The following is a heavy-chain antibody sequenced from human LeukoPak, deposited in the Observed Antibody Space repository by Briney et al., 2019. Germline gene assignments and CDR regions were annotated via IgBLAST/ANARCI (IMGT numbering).Heavy chain of an antibody. CDR1: GFSFGRHW. D-gene: IGHD3-22*01. J-gene: IGHJ5*02. Sequence: GGSLRLSCAASGFSFGRHWMNWVRQAPGKGLEWVANIRQDGSEKNYVDSVKGRFTISGDNAKNSLYLQMNSLRAEDTAVYYCPRAWVPYYYDSSGPLGWFDPWGQGTLVTVSS. V-gene: IGHV3-7*03. CDR3: PRAWVPYYYDSSGPLGWFDP. CDR2: IRQDGSEK.